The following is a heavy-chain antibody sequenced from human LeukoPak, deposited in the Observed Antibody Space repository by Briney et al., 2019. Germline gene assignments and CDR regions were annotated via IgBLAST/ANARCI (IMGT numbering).Heavy chain of an antibody. CDR1: GYSISSGYY. CDR3: ARGRIFYYGSGSRVPYFDY. V-gene: IGHV4-38-2*02. CDR2: IYHSGST. J-gene: IGHJ4*02. D-gene: IGHD3-10*01. Sequence: SETLSLTCTVSGYSISSGYYWGWIRQPPGKGLEWIGSIYHSGSTNYNPSLKSRVTISVATSKNQFSLKLSSVTAADTAVYYCARGRIFYYGSGSRVPYFDYWGQGTLVTVSS.